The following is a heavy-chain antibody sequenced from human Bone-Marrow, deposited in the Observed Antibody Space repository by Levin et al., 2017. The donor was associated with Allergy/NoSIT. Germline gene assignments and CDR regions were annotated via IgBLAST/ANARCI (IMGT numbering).Heavy chain of an antibody. J-gene: IGHJ4*02. CDR3: AKEAPIFGVVNTYYFDQ. CDR1: GFTFRNYG. Sequence: PGGSLRLSCAASGFTFRNYGMHWVRQAPGKGLEWVTVISSDGTNKYYGDSVKGRFTISRDNSKSTLFLQMNSLRADDTAVYYCAKEAPIFGVVNTYYFDQWGQGTLVTVSS. CDR2: ISSDGTNK. D-gene: IGHD3-3*01. V-gene: IGHV3-30*18.